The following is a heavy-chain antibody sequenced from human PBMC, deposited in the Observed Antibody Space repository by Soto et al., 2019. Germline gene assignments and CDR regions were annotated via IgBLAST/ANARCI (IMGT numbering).Heavy chain of an antibody. CDR2: ISSDGSNK. Sequence: QVQLVESGGGVVQPGRSLRLSCAASGFTFSNYGMHWVRQAPGKGLEWVALISSDGSNKYYADSVKGRFTISRDNSKNTLYLQMNSLRADDTAVYYCAKDGDTYGSADFWGQGTLVTVSS. J-gene: IGHJ4*02. V-gene: IGHV3-30*18. CDR3: AKDGDTYGSADF. D-gene: IGHD5-18*01. CDR1: GFTFSNYG.